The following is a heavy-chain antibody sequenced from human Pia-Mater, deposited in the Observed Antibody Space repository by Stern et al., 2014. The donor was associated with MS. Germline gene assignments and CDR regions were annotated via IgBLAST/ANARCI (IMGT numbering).Heavy chain of an antibody. J-gene: IGHJ6*02. V-gene: IGHV3-9*01. CDR2: ISWTSGSI. CDR3: AKDRNRGYSYGYSYGMDV. Sequence: VQLVQSGGVLVQPGRSLRLSCAASGFTFDDYAMHWVRQAPGKGLEWVSGISWTSGSIGYADSVKGRFTISRDNAKNSLYLQMNSLRAEDTALYYCAKDRNRGYSYGYSYGMDVWGQGTTVTVSS. CDR1: GFTFDDYA. D-gene: IGHD5-18*01.